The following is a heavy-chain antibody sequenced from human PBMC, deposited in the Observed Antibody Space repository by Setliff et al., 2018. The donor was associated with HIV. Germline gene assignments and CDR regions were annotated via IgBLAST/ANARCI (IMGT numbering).Heavy chain of an antibody. J-gene: IGHJ4*02. D-gene: IGHD5-12*01. V-gene: IGHV3-7*03. CDR3: ARDLDSAYDKTLDY. Sequence: GGSLRLSCAASGFTFSAYWMNWVRQAPGKGLEWVANIKQDGSEKNYVDSVKGRFTISRDNAKNSLYLQMSSLRAEDTAVYYCARDLDSAYDKTLDYGGQGTLVTV. CDR1: GFTFSAYW. CDR2: IKQDGSEK.